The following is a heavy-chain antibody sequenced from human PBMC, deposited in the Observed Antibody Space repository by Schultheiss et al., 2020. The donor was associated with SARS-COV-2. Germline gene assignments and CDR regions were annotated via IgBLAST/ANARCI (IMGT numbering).Heavy chain of an antibody. CDR2: IYNSGSS. CDR3: ARLIESSSSYYYYGMDV. V-gene: IGHV4-30-4*01. Sequence: SETLSLTCTVSGGSISSGDYYWSWIRQPPGKGLEWIGYIYNSGSSNYNPSLKSRVTISVDTSKNQFSLKLSSVTAADTAVYYCARLIESSSSYYYYGMDVWGQGTTVTVSS. CDR1: GGSISSGDYY. D-gene: IGHD6-6*01. J-gene: IGHJ6*02.